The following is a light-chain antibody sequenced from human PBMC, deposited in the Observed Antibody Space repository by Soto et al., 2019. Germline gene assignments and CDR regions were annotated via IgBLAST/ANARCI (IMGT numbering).Light chain of an antibody. J-gene: IGKJ2*01. Sequence: EIVLMQSPGTLSLSPGERATLSCRASQSVTNNYLAWYQQKPGQAPRLLIYGASGRATGVPDRFSGSGSGTDLTLTITRLEPEDFEVYYCQQYGISPLMYTFGQGTKLGVK. CDR2: GAS. CDR3: QQYGISPLMYT. V-gene: IGKV3-20*01. CDR1: QSVTNNY.